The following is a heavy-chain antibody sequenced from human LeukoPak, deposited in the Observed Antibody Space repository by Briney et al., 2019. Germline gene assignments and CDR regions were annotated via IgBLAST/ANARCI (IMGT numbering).Heavy chain of an antibody. V-gene: IGHV4-59*08. CDR1: GGSTSSYY. Sequence: SETLSLTCTVSGGSTSSYYWSWIRQPPGKGLEWIGYIYYSGSTNYNPSLKSRVTISVDTSKNQFSLKLSSVTAADTAVYYCAGSTTNPPNPCYYDSSGYYYYWGQGTLVTVSS. D-gene: IGHD3-22*01. J-gene: IGHJ4*02. CDR2: IYYSGST. CDR3: AGSTTNPPNPCYYDSSGYYYY.